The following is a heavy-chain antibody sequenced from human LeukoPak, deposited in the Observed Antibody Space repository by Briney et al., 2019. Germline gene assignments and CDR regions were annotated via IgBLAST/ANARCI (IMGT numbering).Heavy chain of an antibody. CDR3: ASVEIGYCSGGSCYPRY. J-gene: IGHJ4*02. V-gene: IGHV1-69*04. CDR1: GGTFSSYA. CDR2: IIPILGVA. D-gene: IGHD2-15*01. Sequence: GASVKVSCKASGGTFSSYAISWVRQAPGQGLEWMGRIIPILGVANYAQKFQGRVTITADKSTSTAYMELSSLRSEDTAVYYCASVEIGYCSGGSCYPRYWGQGTLVTVSS.